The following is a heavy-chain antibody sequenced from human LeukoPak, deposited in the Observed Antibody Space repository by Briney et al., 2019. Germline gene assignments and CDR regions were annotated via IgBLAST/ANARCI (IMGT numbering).Heavy chain of an antibody. V-gene: IGHV3-48*04. CDR3: AREPFWSGYYSNLHFDY. CDR2: ISDSSSTV. D-gene: IGHD3-3*01. Sequence: GGSLRLSCAASGFTFSSYGMNWVRQAPGKGLEWVSHISDSSSTVYYADSVKGRFTISRDNAKNSLYLQMNSLRAEDTAVYYCAREPFWSGYYSNLHFDYWGQGILVTVSS. J-gene: IGHJ4*02. CDR1: GFTFSSYG.